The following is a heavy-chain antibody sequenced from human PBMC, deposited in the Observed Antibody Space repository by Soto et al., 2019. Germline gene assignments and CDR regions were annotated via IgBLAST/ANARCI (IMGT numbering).Heavy chain of an antibody. CDR3: AKGRYVSYFDH. CDR1: GFAFSNYG. Sequence: QVQLVESGGGVVQPGRSLRLSCAASGFAFSNYGIHWVRQAPGKGLQWVAFISYDGSKKYYADSVKGRFTISRDNSKNTLYLHMNSMRDDDTAVYYCAKGRYVSYFDHWGQGTLVTVSS. J-gene: IGHJ4*02. D-gene: IGHD1-20*01. V-gene: IGHV3-30*18. CDR2: ISYDGSKK.